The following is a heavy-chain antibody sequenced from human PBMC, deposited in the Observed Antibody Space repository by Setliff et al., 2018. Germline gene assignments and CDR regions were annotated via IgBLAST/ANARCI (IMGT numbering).Heavy chain of an antibody. CDR1: GGSVSSGGYL. Sequence: PSETLSLICTVSGGSVSSGGYLWSWIRQPPGKGLEWIGYNYDTGNTNINPSLKSRLTISVDRTKNQFSLKLSSVTAADTAVYYCARDFWGSLDYWGQGTLVTVSS. CDR3: ARDFWGSLDY. D-gene: IGHD7-27*01. V-gene: IGHV4-61*08. CDR2: NYDTGNT. J-gene: IGHJ4*02.